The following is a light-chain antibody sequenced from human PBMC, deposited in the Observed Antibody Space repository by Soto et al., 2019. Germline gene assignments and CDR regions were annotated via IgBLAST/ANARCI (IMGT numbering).Light chain of an antibody. CDR2: EVS. CDR1: SSDVGNYNL. Sequence: QSVLTQPASVSGSPGQSITISCTGTSSDVGNYNLVSWYQHHPGKAPKLMIYEVSKRPSGVSNRFSGSKSGDTASLTISGLQAEDEADYYCCSHAGSNYVFGTGTKVTV. CDR3: CSHAGSNYV. J-gene: IGLJ1*01. V-gene: IGLV2-23*02.